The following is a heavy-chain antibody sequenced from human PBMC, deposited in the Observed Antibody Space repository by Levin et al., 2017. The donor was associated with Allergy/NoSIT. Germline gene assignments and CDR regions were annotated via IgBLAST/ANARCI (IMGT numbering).Heavy chain of an antibody. J-gene: IGHJ4*02. D-gene: IGHD5-18*01. CDR1: GGSISSGGYY. CDR2: IYYSGST. Sequence: TSETLSLTCTVSGGSISSGGYYWSWIRQHPGKGLEWIGYIYYSGSTYYNPSLKSRVTISVDTSKNQFSLKLSSVTAADTAVYYCARSPPLTAMGLFDYWGQGTLVTVSS. CDR3: ARSPPLTAMGLFDY. V-gene: IGHV4-31*03.